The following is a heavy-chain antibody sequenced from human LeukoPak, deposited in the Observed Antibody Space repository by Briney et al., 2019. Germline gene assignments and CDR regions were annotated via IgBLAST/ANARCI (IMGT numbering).Heavy chain of an antibody. J-gene: IGHJ4*02. V-gene: IGHV3-21*01. CDR1: GFTFSSYA. D-gene: IGHD6-13*01. Sequence: PGGSLRLSCAASGFTFSSYAMSWVRQAPGKGLEWVSSISSSSSYIYYADSVKGRFTISRDNAKNSLYLQVNSLRAEDTAVYYCARSGSSWFFDYWGQGTLVTVSS. CDR3: ARSGSSWFFDY. CDR2: ISSSSSYI.